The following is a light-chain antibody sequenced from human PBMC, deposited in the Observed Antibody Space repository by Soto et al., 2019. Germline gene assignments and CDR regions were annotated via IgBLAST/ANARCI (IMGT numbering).Light chain of an antibody. V-gene: IGKV3-15*01. CDR1: QSVTTN. CDR2: GAS. CDR3: QQYSNWPPIN. Sequence: VVMTQSPATLSVSPWERATLSCRASQSVTTNMAWYQQKPGQAPRLLIYGASTRATGIPARFSGSGSGTEFTLTISSLQSEDFAVYYCQQYSNWPPINFGQGTRLEIK. J-gene: IGKJ5*01.